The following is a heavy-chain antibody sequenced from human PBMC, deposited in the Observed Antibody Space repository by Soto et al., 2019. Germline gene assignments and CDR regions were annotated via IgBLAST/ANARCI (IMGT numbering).Heavy chain of an antibody. D-gene: IGHD3-3*01. V-gene: IGHV4-31*03. CDR1: GGSISSGGYY. CDR3: ARGGTNTIFGVVIHYYYMDV. Sequence: QVQLQESGPGLVKPSQTLSLTCTVSGGSISSGGYYWSWIRQHPGKGLEWIGYIYYSGSTDYNPSLKSRVTISVDTSKNQFSLKLSSVTAADTAVYYCARGGTNTIFGVVIHYYYMDVWGKGTTVTVSS. J-gene: IGHJ6*03. CDR2: IYYSGST.